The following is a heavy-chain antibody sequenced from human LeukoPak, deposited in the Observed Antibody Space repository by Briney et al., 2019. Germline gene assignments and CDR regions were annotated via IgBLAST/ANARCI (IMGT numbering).Heavy chain of an antibody. CDR1: GGTFSSYA. J-gene: IGHJ4*02. V-gene: IGHV1-69*04. Sequence: ASVKVSCKASGGTFSSYAISWVRQAPGQGLEWMGRIIPILGIANYAQKFQGRVTITADKSTSTAYMELSSLRSEDTAVYYCARAVYDYVWGSYRSRTYYFDYWGQGTLVTVSS. CDR3: ARAVYDYVWGSYRSRTYYFDY. D-gene: IGHD3-16*02. CDR2: IIPILGIA.